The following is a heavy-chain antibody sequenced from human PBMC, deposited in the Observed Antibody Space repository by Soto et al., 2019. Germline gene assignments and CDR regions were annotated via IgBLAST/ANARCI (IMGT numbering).Heavy chain of an antibody. Sequence: WGSLSLSCAASGCTFSSYEMSWVRQAPGKGREWVWYISNSGSTIYYAASVKGRFTISRDNAKNSLYLQMNSLRAEDTAVYYCARDYRLNSAWPRGNWFDPWGQGTLVTVSS. J-gene: IGHJ5*02. CDR2: ISNSGSTI. V-gene: IGHV3-48*03. CDR3: ARDYRLNSAWPRGNWFDP. CDR1: GCTFSSYE. D-gene: IGHD3-10*01.